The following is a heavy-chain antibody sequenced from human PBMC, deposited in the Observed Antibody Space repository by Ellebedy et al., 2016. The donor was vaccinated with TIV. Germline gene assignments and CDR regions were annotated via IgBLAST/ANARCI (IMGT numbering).Heavy chain of an antibody. CDR1: GFTFSGYV. J-gene: IGHJ4*02. CDR2: ISRTGDST. Sequence: GESLKISCAASGFTFSGYVMSWVRQAPGEGLEWVSTISRTGDSTYYADSVKGRFTISRDNSKNTLYPQMGSLKAEDTAVYYCAKDRDDYGDYVFDYWGQGTLVTVSS. CDR3: AKDRDDYGDYVFDY. V-gene: IGHV3-23*01. D-gene: IGHD4-17*01.